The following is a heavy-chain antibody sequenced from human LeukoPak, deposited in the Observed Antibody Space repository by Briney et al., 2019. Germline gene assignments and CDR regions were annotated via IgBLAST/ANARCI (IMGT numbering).Heavy chain of an antibody. Sequence: GGSPRLSCAASGFIFSSNYMSWVRQAPGKGLEWVSIMHSAGSTYYADSVRGRFTISRDNSKNTVYLQMNSLRPEDTAVYYCARELTSTYYFDYWGQGTLVTVSS. CDR3: ARELTSTYYFDY. CDR1: GFIFSSNY. J-gene: IGHJ4*02. V-gene: IGHV3-53*05. CDR2: MHSAGST.